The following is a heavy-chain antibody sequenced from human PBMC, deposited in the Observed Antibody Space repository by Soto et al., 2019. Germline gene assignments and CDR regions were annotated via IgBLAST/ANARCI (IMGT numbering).Heavy chain of an antibody. V-gene: IGHV1-3*01. CDR3: ARGAENYYSYYSMDV. Sequence: ASVKVSCKASGYTFTSYAMHWVRQAPGQRLEWMGWINAVNGNTRYSQRFQGRITITRDSSASTAHMELSTLRSEDTAVYYCARGAENYYSYYSMDVWGKGTTVTVSS. CDR2: INAVNGNT. CDR1: GYTFTSYA. J-gene: IGHJ6*03.